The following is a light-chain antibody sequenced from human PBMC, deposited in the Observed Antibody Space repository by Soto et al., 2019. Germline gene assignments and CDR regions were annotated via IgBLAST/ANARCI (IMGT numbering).Light chain of an antibody. Sequence: DTQMTQSPSSLSASVGDRVTITCRASQGISGYLSWFQQKPGKAPKLLIYAASTLQSGVPPRFSGSGSGTDFTLTISSLQPEDFATYYCQQAHGTFGQGTRLEI. CDR3: QQAHGT. CDR1: QGISGY. V-gene: IGKV1-39*01. J-gene: IGKJ5*01. CDR2: AAS.